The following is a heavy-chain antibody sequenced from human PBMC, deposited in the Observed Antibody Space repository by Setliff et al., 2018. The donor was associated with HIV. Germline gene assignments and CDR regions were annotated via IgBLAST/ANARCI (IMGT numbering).Heavy chain of an antibody. CDR2: INSDGSTT. Sequence: PGGSLRLSCAASGFTFSTYWMHWVRQAPGKGLVWVSNINSDGSTTAYADPVKGRVTVSRDNAKSTVYLQMNSLRVEDTAVYYCAREDVTTSGLDIWGQGTMVTVSS. D-gene: IGHD4-17*01. V-gene: IGHV3-74*01. CDR1: GFTFSTYW. J-gene: IGHJ3*02. CDR3: AREDVTTSGLDI.